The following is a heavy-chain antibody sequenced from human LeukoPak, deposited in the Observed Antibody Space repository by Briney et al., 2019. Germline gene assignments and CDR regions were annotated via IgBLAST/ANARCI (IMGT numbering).Heavy chain of an antibody. V-gene: IGHV4-34*01. Sequence: PSETLSLTCAVYGGSFSGYYWSWIRQPPGKGLEWIGEINHSGSTNYNPSLKSRVTISVDTSKNQFSLKLSSVTAADTAVYYCARVSCTNGVCYYFDYWGQGTLVTVSS. J-gene: IGHJ4*02. CDR1: GGSFSGYY. CDR3: ARVSCTNGVCYYFDY. D-gene: IGHD2-8*01. CDR2: INHSGST.